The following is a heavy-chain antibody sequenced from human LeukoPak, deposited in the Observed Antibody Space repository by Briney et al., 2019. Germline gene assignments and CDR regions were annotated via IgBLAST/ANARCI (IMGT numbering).Heavy chain of an antibody. V-gene: IGHV3-21*01. Sequence: GGSLRLSCAASGFTFSSHAMSWVRQAPGNWLEWVSSISSSSRYIYYADSVKGRFTISRDNAKNSLYLQMNSLRAEDTAVYYCARVYYYGMDVWGQGTTVTVSS. CDR2: ISSSSRYI. CDR3: ARVYYYGMDV. J-gene: IGHJ6*02. CDR1: GFTFSSHA.